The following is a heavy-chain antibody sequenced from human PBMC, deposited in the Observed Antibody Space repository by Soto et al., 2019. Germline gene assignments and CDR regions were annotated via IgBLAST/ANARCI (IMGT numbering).Heavy chain of an antibody. CDR2: INHSGST. V-gene: IGHV4-34*01. Sequence: ASETLSLTCAVYGGSFSGYYWSWIRQPPGKGLEWIGEINHSGSTNYNPSLKSRVTISVDTSKNQFSLKLSSVTAADTAVYYCARGYGDYDYWGQGTLVTVSS. J-gene: IGHJ4*02. D-gene: IGHD4-17*01. CDR1: GGSFSGYY. CDR3: ARGYGDYDY.